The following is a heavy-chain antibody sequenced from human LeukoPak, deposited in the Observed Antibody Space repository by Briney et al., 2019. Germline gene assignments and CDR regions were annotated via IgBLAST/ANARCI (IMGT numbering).Heavy chain of an antibody. CDR3: AKERRRSMTVVNGMDV. D-gene: IGHD3-22*01. Sequence: GGSLRLSCAASGFTFSSYAMSWVRQAPGKGLEWVSAISGSGGSTYYADSVKGRFTISRDNSKNTLYLQMNSLRAEDTAVYYCAKERRRSMTVVNGMDVWGQGTTVTVSS. CDR1: GFTFSSYA. V-gene: IGHV3-23*01. CDR2: ISGSGGST. J-gene: IGHJ6*02.